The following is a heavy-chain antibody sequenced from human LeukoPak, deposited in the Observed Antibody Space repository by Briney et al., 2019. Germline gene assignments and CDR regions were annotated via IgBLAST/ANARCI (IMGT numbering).Heavy chain of an antibody. D-gene: IGHD1-14*01. CDR1: GGSISSYY. Sequence: SETLSLTCTVSGGSISSYYWSWIRQPPGKGLEWIGYIYYSGNTNYNPSLKSRVTISVDTSKIQFSLNLSSVTAADTAVYYCARAPGGNPTTHYFDYWGQGTLVTVSS. CDR2: IYYSGNT. J-gene: IGHJ4*02. CDR3: ARAPGGNPTTHYFDY. V-gene: IGHV4-59*01.